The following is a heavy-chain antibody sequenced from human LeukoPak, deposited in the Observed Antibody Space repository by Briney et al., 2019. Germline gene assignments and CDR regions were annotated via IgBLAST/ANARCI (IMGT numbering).Heavy chain of an antibody. CDR1: GYTFTSYA. J-gene: IGHJ4*02. CDR3: ARLLVVPAEIDY. CDR2: INAGNGNT. V-gene: IGHV1-3*01. Sequence: ASVKVSCKASGYTFTSYAMHWVRQAPGQRLEWMGWINAGNGNTKYSQKFQGRVTITRDTSTSTAYMELRSLRSDDTAVYYCARLLVVPAEIDYWGQGTLVTVSS. D-gene: IGHD2-2*01.